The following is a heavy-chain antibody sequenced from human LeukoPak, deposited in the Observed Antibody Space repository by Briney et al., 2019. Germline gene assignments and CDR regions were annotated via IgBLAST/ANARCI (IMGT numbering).Heavy chain of an antibody. D-gene: IGHD4-17*01. V-gene: IGHV1-46*01. CDR1: GYTFTCIY. J-gene: IGHJ4*02. CDR3: ARAPDYGDFDGLQY. Sequence: ASVKVSCKTSGYTFTCIYIHWVRQAPGQGPEWMGLINPSANTTTYAQKFQGRVAMTCDTSTSTVYMELSSLRSEDTAVYYCARAPDYGDFDGLQYWGQGTLVTVSS. CDR2: INPSANTT.